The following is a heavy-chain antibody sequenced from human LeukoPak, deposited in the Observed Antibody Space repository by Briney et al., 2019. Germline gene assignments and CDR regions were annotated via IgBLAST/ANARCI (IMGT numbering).Heavy chain of an antibody. Sequence: PGGSLRLSCAASGFTFSSYAMSWARQAPGKGLEWVSAISGSGGSTYYADSVKGRFAISRDNSKNTLYLQMNSLRAEDTAVYYCAKREQENPGVDYMDVWGKGTTVTVSS. D-gene: IGHD1/OR15-1a*01. V-gene: IGHV3-23*01. CDR2: ISGSGGST. J-gene: IGHJ6*03. CDR1: GFTFSSYA. CDR3: AKREQENPGVDYMDV.